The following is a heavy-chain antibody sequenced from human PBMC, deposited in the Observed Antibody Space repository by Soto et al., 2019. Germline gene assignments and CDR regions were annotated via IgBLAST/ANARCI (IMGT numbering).Heavy chain of an antibody. CDR3: AKDLLMPTMVTPGFDS. D-gene: IGHD2-21*02. J-gene: IGHJ4*02. CDR1: GFTFRNYG. CDR2: ISYDGSNK. V-gene: IGHV3-30*18. Sequence: GGSLRLSXVASGFTFRNYGMHCVRQAPGEGLEWVAVISYDGSNKFYADSVKGRFTISRDNSKNTLYLQMNSQRAEDTAVYYCAKDLLMPTMVTPGFDSWGPGTLVTVSS.